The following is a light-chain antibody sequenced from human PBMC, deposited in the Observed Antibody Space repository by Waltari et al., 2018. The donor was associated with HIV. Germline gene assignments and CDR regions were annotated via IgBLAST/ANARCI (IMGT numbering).Light chain of an antibody. CDR1: SGHSNYA. CDR3: QTWGSGIWV. Sequence: QLVVTQSPSASASLGASVKLTCTLSSGHSNYAIAWQQQQPEKGPRYLVKINSDGSHDKGDGIPDRFSGSSSGAERYLSISSLQSEDEADYYCQTWGSGIWVFGGGTKLTVL. J-gene: IGLJ3*02. V-gene: IGLV4-69*01. CDR2: INSDGSH.